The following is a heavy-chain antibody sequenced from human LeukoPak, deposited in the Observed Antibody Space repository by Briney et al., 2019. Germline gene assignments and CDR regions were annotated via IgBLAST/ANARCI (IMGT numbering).Heavy chain of an antibody. Sequence: ASVKVSCKASGYTFTSYYMHWVRQAPGQGLEWMGWINTNTGNPTYAQGFTGRFVFSLDTSVSTAYLQISSLKAEDTAVYYCARGYSSSWSSYYYYYMDVWGKGTTVTVSS. CDR2: INTNTGNP. J-gene: IGHJ6*03. CDR1: GYTFTSYY. V-gene: IGHV7-4-1*02. D-gene: IGHD6-13*01. CDR3: ARGYSSSWSSYYYYYMDV.